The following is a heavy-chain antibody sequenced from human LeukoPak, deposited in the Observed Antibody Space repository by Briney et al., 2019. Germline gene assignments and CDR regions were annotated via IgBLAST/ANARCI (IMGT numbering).Heavy chain of an antibody. CDR3: ARAPDSSGWYPNWFGP. CDR2: IRAYNGNT. D-gene: IGHD6-19*01. CDR1: GYTFTNCG. V-gene: IGHV1-18*01. Sequence: ASVKVSCKASGYTFTNCGISWVRQAPGQGLEWMGWIRAYNGNTNYAQTFQGRVTMTTDTSTSTAYMELRGLRSDDTAVYYCARAPDSSGWYPNWFGPWGQGTLVTVSS. J-gene: IGHJ5*02.